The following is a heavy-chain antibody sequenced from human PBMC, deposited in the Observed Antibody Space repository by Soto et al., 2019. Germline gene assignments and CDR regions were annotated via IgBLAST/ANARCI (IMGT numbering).Heavy chain of an antibody. CDR2: ISTNNGNT. Sequence: QVQLVQSGGELRKPGASVKVSCKASGYTFTSNSISWVRQAPGQGLEWMGWISTNNGNTKFAQKFQGRVTLTTDTSTSTACMELTSLRSDDTAGYYCARGGGYAVDYWGQGTLVTVSS. V-gene: IGHV1-18*04. D-gene: IGHD5-12*01. J-gene: IGHJ4*02. CDR1: GYTFTSNS. CDR3: ARGGGYAVDY.